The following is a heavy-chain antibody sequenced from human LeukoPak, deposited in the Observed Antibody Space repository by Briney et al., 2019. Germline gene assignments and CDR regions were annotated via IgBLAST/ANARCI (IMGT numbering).Heavy chain of an antibody. Sequence: GSLRLSCAASGFTFSSYAMSWIRQPPGKGLEWIGEINHSGSTNYNPSLKSRVTISVDTSKNQFSLKLSSVTAADTAVYYCARVDRGVLTGYCSSTSCFYYFDYWGQGTLVTVSS. CDR2: INHSGST. D-gene: IGHD2-2*03. J-gene: IGHJ4*02. V-gene: IGHV4-34*01. CDR1: GFTFSSYA. CDR3: ARVDRGVLTGYCSSTSCFYYFDY.